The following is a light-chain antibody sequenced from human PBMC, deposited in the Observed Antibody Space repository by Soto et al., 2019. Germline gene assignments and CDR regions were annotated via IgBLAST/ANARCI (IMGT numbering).Light chain of an antibody. CDR2: GAS. Sequence: EIVLTQSPGTLSLSPGERATLSCRASQSVSSSYLAWYQQKPGQAPRLLIYGASSRATGIPDRFSGSGSGTDFTLTISRLEPEDFAVYYCHQYGSSPYTCGQGTKREIK. V-gene: IGKV3-20*01. CDR3: HQYGSSPYT. CDR1: QSVSSSY. J-gene: IGKJ2*01.